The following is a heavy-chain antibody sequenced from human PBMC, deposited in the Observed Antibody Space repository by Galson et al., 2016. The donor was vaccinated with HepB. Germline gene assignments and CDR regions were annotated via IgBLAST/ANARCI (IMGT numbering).Heavy chain of an antibody. V-gene: IGHV5-51*01. CDR1: GHPYGDYW. CDR2: IRLLDSTT. Sequence: QSGAEVKKPGESLKISCEGSGHPYGDYWIGWARQMHGGGLEWMGLIRLLDSTTFYRPSFSGQVTISADRSISTASLEWSSLKASDTAIYYCATAMDGTFFFDYWGQGALVTVSS. J-gene: IGHJ4*02. D-gene: IGHD1/OR15-1a*01. CDR3: ATAMDGTFFFDY.